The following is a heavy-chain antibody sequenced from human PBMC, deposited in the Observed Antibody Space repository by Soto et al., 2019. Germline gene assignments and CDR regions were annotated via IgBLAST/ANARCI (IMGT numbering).Heavy chain of an antibody. CDR1: GFTFSSYG. CDR3: AKCSSSGWYEDPEYFQH. V-gene: IGHV3-30*18. CDR2: ISYDGSNK. Sequence: QVQLVESGGGVVQPGRSLRLSCAASGFTFSSYGMHWVRQAPGKGLEWVAVISYDGSNKYYADSVKGRFTISRDNSKNTLYLQMNSLRAEDTAVYYCAKCSSSGWYEDPEYFQHWGQGTLFTVSS. D-gene: IGHD6-19*01. J-gene: IGHJ1*01.